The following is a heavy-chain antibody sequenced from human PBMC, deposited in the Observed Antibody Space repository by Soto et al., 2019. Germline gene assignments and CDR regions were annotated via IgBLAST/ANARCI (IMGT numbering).Heavy chain of an antibody. CDR1: GGTFSSYA. CDR3: ARGRYSSGWLQGWFDP. D-gene: IGHD6-19*01. J-gene: IGHJ5*02. CDR2: IIPIFGTA. Sequence: SVKVSCKASGGTFSSYAVSWVRQAPGQGLEWMGGIIPIFGTANYAQKFQGRVTITADESTSTAYMELSSLRSEDTAVYYCARGRYSSGWLQGWFDPWGQGTLVTVSS. V-gene: IGHV1-69*13.